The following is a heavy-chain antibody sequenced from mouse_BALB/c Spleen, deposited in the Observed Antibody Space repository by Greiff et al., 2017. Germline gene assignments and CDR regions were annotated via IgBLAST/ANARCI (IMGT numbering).Heavy chain of an antibody. Sequence: EVKLMESGGGLVQPGGSLRLSCATSGFTFTDYYMSWVRQPPGKALEWLGFIRNKANGYTTEYSASVKGRFTISRDNSQSILYLQMNTLRAEDSATYYCARGPLDYAMDYWGQGTSVTVSS. CDR2: IRNKANGYTT. CDR1: GFTFTDYY. CDR3: ARGPLDYAMDY. V-gene: IGHV7-3*02. J-gene: IGHJ4*01.